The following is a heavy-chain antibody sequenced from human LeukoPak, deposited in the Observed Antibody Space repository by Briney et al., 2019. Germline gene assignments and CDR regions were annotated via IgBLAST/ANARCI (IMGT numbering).Heavy chain of an antibody. Sequence: PSETLSLTCTVSGGSISSSSYYWGWIRQPPGKGLEWIGSIYYSGSTYYNPSLKSRVTISVDTSKNQFSLKLSSVTAADTAVYYCARYDYVWGSYLPTFDYWGQGTLVTVSS. CDR1: GGSISSSSYY. CDR2: IYYSGST. V-gene: IGHV4-39*01. CDR3: ARYDYVWGSYLPTFDY. D-gene: IGHD3-16*02. J-gene: IGHJ4*02.